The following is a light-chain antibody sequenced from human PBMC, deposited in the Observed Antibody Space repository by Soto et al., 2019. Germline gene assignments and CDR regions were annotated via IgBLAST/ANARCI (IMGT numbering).Light chain of an antibody. CDR2: AAS. Sequence: DIQMTQSPSSLSASVGDRVTITCRASQGIGNYLAWYQQKPGKVPKLLIFAASTLLSGVPSRFRGSGSGTDFTLTVSSPQPHDVSTYYCQKYFVPPWTFGPGSKVDIK. CDR1: QGIGNY. CDR3: QKYFVPPWT. J-gene: IGKJ3*01. V-gene: IGKV1-27*01.